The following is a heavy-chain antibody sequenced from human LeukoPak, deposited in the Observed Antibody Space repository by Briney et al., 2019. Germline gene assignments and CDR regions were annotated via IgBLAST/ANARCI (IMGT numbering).Heavy chain of an antibody. Sequence: ASVKVSCKASGYTFTGYYMHLVRQAPGQGLEWMGWINPNSGGTNYAQKFQGRVTMTRDTSISTAYMELSRLRSDDTAVYYCARAGGYSGYDNDAFISGAKGQWSPSLQ. CDR3: ARAGGYSGYDNDAFIS. V-gene: IGHV1-2*02. CDR1: GYTFTGYY. CDR2: INPNSGGT. D-gene: IGHD5-12*01. J-gene: IGHJ3*02.